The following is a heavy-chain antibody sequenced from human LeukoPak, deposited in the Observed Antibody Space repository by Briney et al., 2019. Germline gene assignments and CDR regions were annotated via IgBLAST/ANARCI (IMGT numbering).Heavy chain of an antibody. J-gene: IGHJ3*02. CDR1: GYSISSGYY. Sequence: SETLSLTCTVSGYSISSGYYWGWIRQPPGKGLEWIGSIYYSGSTYYNPSLKSRVTISVDTSKNQFSLKLSSVTAADTAVYYCARDLSRITMIVVVITTRGAFDIWGQGTMVTVSS. CDR2: IYYSGST. CDR3: ARDLSRITMIVVVITTRGAFDI. D-gene: IGHD3-22*01. V-gene: IGHV4-38-2*02.